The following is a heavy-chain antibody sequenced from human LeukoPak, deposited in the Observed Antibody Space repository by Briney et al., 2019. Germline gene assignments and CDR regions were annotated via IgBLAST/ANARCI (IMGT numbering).Heavy chain of an antibody. V-gene: IGHV3-9*01. D-gene: IGHD3-10*01. CDR1: GFTFDDYA. Sequence: GGSLGLSCAASGFTFDDYAMHWVRQAPGKGLEWVSGISWNSGSIGYADSVKGRFTISRDSAKNSLYLQMNSLRAEDTALYYCAKDSSLWFGELLYYFDYWGQGTLVTVSS. CDR2: ISWNSGSI. CDR3: AKDSSLWFGELLYYFDY. J-gene: IGHJ4*02.